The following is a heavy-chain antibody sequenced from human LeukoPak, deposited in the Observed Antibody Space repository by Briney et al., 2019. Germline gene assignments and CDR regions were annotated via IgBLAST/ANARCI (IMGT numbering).Heavy chain of an antibody. Sequence: PGGSLRLSCAASGFTFSSNWMHWVRQAPGKGLVWVSRIKGDGSSTSYADSVKGRFTISRDNAKNTLFLQMNSLRAEDAAVYFCAKGSAAGRPYYFDYWGQGTLVTVSS. V-gene: IGHV3-74*01. CDR1: GFTFSSNW. CDR3: AKGSAAGRPYYFDY. CDR2: IKGDGSST. D-gene: IGHD6-25*01. J-gene: IGHJ4*02.